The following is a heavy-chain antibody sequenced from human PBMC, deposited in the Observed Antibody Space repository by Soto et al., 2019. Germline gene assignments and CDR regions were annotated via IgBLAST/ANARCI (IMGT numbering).Heavy chain of an antibody. V-gene: IGHV4-59*01. CDR1: GASISSYY. CDR2: MHHTQGT. Sequence: SETLSLTCSVSGASISSYYWTWIRQPPGGGLEWIGYMHHTQGTNDNPSLRGRVHMSIDTSMNQFSLRLTSVTAADTAVYYCARVPFVGYFDWLDPWGHGTLVTVSS. D-gene: IGHD3-9*01. J-gene: IGHJ5*02. CDR3: ARVPFVGYFDWLDP.